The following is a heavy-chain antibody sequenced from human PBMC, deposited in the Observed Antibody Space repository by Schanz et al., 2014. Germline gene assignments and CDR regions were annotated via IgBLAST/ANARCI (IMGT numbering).Heavy chain of an antibody. D-gene: IGHD1-7*01. V-gene: IGHV3-20*04. CDR2: INWNGGST. Sequence: EVQLVESGGGLVKPGGSLRLSCTASRIIFGTYSMNWIRQTPKGLEWVSGINWNGGSTGYADSVKGRFTISRDNAENTLYLQMNSLRVEDTAVYYCAMGGYQLHHWGQGTLVTVSS. CDR3: AMGGYQLHH. J-gene: IGHJ4*02. CDR1: RIIFGTYS.